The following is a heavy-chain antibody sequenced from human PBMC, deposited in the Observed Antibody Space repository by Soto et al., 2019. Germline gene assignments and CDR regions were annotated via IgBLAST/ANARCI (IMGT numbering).Heavy chain of an antibody. CDR2: INPSGGST. D-gene: IGHD6-19*01. Sequence: ASVKVSCKASGYTFTSYYMHWVRQAPGQGLEWMGIINPSGGSTSYAQKFQGRVTMTRDTSTSTVYMELSSLRSEDTAVYYCARDLWYSSGWYDAFDIWGQGTMVTVSS. CDR1: GYTFTSYY. V-gene: IGHV1-46*01. CDR3: ARDLWYSSGWYDAFDI. J-gene: IGHJ3*02.